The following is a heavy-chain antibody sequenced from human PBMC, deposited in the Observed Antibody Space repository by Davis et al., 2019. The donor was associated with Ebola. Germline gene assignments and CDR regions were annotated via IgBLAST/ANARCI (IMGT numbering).Heavy chain of an antibody. J-gene: IGHJ4*02. CDR2: IYPGDSDT. Sequence: TVSCKGSGYSFTTYWIGWVRQMPGKGLEWMGIIYPGDSDTRYSPSFQGQVTISADKSISTAYLQWSSLKASDTAMYYCARHGSSGWYLLFDYWGQGTLVTVSS. CDR3: ARHGSSGWYLLFDY. D-gene: IGHD6-19*01. CDR1: GYSFTTYW. V-gene: IGHV5-51*01.